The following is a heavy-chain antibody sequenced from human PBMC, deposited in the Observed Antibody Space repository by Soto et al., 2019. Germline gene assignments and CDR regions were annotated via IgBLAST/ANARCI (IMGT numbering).Heavy chain of an antibody. Sequence: QVQLVQSGAEVKKTGASVKVSCKASGYTFTSYYMHWVRQAPGQGLEWMGIINTTGGSTSYAQKFQGRVPMTRDTSTSTVYMELSSLRSEDTAVYYCARDRGDRVGVWSGRHNPFYYWGQGTLVAV. CDR1: GYTFTSYY. J-gene: IGHJ4*02. CDR3: ARDRGDRVGVWSGRHNPFYY. V-gene: IGHV1-46*01. CDR2: INTTGGST. D-gene: IGHD3-3*01.